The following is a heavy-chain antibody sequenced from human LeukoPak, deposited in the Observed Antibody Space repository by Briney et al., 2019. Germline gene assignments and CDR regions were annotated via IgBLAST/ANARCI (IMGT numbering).Heavy chain of an antibody. D-gene: IGHD3-10*01. CDR1: GYTFTGYY. J-gene: IGHJ3*02. CDR3: AIVTNSVLLWFGELSAAFDI. CDR2: INPNSGGT. V-gene: IGHV1-2*02. Sequence: ASVTVSCKASGYTFTGYYMHWVRQAPGQGLEWMGWINPNSGGTNYAQKFQGRGTMTRDTSISTAYMELSRLRSDDTAVYYCAIVTNSVLLWFGELSAAFDIWGQGTMVTVSS.